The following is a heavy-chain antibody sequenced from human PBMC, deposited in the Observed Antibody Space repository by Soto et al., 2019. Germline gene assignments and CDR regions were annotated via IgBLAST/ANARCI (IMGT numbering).Heavy chain of an antibody. J-gene: IGHJ4*02. CDR1: GFTLRSYW. Sequence: EVQLVESGGGLVQPGGSLRISCGASGFTLRSYWMHWVRQAPGKGLGWVLNINSDGSSTNYADSVKGRFTISRDNAKNTLYLQMNSLSADDTAVYYCATLFSSGSSLDYWGQGTLVTVSS. CDR3: ATLFSSGSSLDY. CDR2: INSDGSST. V-gene: IGHV3-74*01. D-gene: IGHD3-10*01.